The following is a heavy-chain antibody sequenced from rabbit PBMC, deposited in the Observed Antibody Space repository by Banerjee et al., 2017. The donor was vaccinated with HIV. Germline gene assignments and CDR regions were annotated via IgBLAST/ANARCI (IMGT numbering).Heavy chain of an antibody. CDR1: GFSFSNSYY. CDR3: AREDWNYNHGVYGPFNL. CDR2: IYTGSGST. V-gene: IGHV1S40*01. Sequence: QSLEESGGDLVKPGASLTLTCTASGFSFSNSYYMCWVRQAPGKGLEWIGCIYTGSGSTYYASWVKSRFTVSKTSSTTVTLQMTSLTAADTATYFCAREDWNYNHGVYGPFNLWGQGTLVTVS. D-gene: IGHD2-1*01. J-gene: IGHJ4*01.